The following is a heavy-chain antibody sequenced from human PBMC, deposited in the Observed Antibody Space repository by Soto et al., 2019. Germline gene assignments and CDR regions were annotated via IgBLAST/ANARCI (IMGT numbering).Heavy chain of an antibody. CDR2: IDPNDSYT. J-gene: IGHJ5*02. CDR1: GFRFTNFW. Sequence: EVQLVQSGAEVKKPGESLRISCKASGFRFTNFWISWVRQMPGKGLEWMGKIDPNDSYTKYSPSFQGHVTISVDKSISTAYLHWSSLKASDTAMYFCAREEWELGGHWFHPWGQGTLFTVSS. CDR3: AREEWELGGHWFHP. V-gene: IGHV5-10-1*03. D-gene: IGHD1-26*01.